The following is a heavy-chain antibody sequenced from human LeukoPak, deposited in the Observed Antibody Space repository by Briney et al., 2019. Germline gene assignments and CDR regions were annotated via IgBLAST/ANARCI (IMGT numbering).Heavy chain of an antibody. J-gene: IGHJ4*02. D-gene: IGHD1-1*01. V-gene: IGHV3-30-3*01. Sequence: GGSLRLSCAASGFTFSSYAMHWVRQAPGKGLEWVAVISYDGSNKYYADSVKGRFTISRDNSKNTLYLQMNSLRAEDTVVYYCARGAERCLDYWGQGTLVTVSS. CDR3: ARGAERCLDY. CDR2: ISYDGSNK. CDR1: GFTFSSYA.